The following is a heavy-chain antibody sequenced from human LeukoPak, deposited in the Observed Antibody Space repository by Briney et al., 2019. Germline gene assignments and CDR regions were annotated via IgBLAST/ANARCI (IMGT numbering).Heavy chain of an antibody. CDR3: AREGGAVAAAGGNDY. D-gene: IGHD6-13*01. V-gene: IGHV3-21*01. Sequence: PGGSLRLSCAASGFTFSSYSMNWVRQAPGKGLEWASSISSSSSYIYYAGSVKGRFTISRDNAKNSLYLQMNSLRAEDTAVYYCAREGGAVAAAGGNDYWGQGTLVTVSS. CDR1: GFTFSSYS. CDR2: ISSSSSYI. J-gene: IGHJ4*02.